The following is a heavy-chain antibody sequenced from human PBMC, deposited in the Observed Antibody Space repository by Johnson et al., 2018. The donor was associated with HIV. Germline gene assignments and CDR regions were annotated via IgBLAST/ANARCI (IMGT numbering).Heavy chain of an antibody. CDR2: IRYDGSNK. D-gene: IGHD1-20*01. Sequence: VQLVESGGGVVPPGGSLRLSCAASGFTFSSYGMHWVRQAPGKGLEWVAFIRYDGSNKYYPDSVKGRFTISRDNSKNTLYLQMNSLRAEDTAVYYCARYSWNVGAFDIWGQGTMVTVSS. J-gene: IGHJ3*02. CDR3: ARYSWNVGAFDI. CDR1: GFTFSSYG. V-gene: IGHV3-30*02.